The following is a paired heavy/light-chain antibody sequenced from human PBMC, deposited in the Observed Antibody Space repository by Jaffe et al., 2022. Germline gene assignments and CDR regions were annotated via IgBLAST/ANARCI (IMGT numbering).Heavy chain of an antibody. J-gene: IGHJ4*02. Sequence: EVQLVESGGGLVQPGGSLRLSCAASGFIFSNYEMNWVRQAPGKGLEWLSYISGSGGTIYYADSVKGRFTVSRDIAKNSLYLQMNSLRAEDTAVYYCAREVEDSSGSYGAGKNFDYWGQGTLVTVSS. D-gene: IGHD3-22*01. CDR3: AREVEDSSGSYGAGKNFDY. CDR1: GFIFSNYE. V-gene: IGHV3-48*03. CDR2: ISGSGGTI.
Light chain of an antibody. V-gene: IGLV3-21*02. CDR2: DDS. CDR1: NIGSKS. Sequence: SYVLTQPPSVSVAPGQTARITCGGNNIGSKSVHWYQQKPGQAPVLVVYDDSDRPSGIPERFSGSNSGNTATLTISGVEAGDEADYYCQVWDSSSDRVVFGGGTKLTVL. CDR3: QVWDSSSDRVV. J-gene: IGLJ2*01.